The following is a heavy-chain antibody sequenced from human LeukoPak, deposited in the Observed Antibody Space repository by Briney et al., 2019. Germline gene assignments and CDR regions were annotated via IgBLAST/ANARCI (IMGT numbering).Heavy chain of an antibody. D-gene: IGHD6-13*01. CDR2: IYSGGST. CDR1: GFTVSSNY. CDR3: ARGKGQHPYYFDY. V-gene: IGHV3-53*01. J-gene: IGHJ4*02. Sequence: GGSLRLSCAASGFTVSSNYMSWVRQAPGKGLEWVSVIYSGGSTYYADSVKGRFTISRDNSKNTLYLQMNSLRAEDTAVYYCARGKGQHPYYFDYWGQGTLVTVSS.